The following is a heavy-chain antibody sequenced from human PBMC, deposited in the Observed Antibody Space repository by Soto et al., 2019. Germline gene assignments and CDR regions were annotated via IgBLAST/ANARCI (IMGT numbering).Heavy chain of an antibody. CDR1: GFTFSSYG. Sequence: GGSLRLACAASGFTFSSYGMHWVRQAPGKGLEWVAVIPYDGSNKYYADSVKGRFTISRDNSKNTLYLQMNSLRAEDTAVYYCAKVLLFLECSHRPTGFDPRGKRTPVTGSS. V-gene: IGHV3-30*18. D-gene: IGHD3-3*01. CDR2: IPYDGSNK. J-gene: IGHJ5*02. CDR3: AKVLLFLECSHRPTGFDP.